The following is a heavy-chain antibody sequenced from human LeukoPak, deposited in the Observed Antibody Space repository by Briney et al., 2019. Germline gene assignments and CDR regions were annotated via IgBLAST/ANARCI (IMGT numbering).Heavy chain of an antibody. V-gene: IGHV3-23*01. CDR3: AKNEIHYDSSGYYYVLDY. CDR2: VSGSGGST. CDR1: GFTFNTYA. D-gene: IGHD3-22*01. Sequence: GWARRLSCAASGFTFNTYAMTWVRQAPGKGLERVSGVSGSGGSTYYADSVRGRFTIFRDNSKTTLYLQMDSLRAEDTAVYYCAKNEIHYDSSGYYYVLDYWGQGTLVTVSS. J-gene: IGHJ4*02.